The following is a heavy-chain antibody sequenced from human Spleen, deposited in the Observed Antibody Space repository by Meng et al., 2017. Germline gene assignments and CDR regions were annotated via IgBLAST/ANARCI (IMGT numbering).Heavy chain of an antibody. D-gene: IGHD3-9*01. CDR1: GFTVSHNY. CDR2: IYSGGNT. V-gene: IGHV3-66*02. CDR3: ARVLRYFDFYYGMDV. J-gene: IGHJ6*02. Sequence: GESLKISCAASGFTVSHNYMSWVRQAPGKGLEWVSVIYSGGNTYYADSVKGRFTISRDNSKNTVFLQINSLRAEDTAVYYCARVLRYFDFYYGMDVWGQGTTVTVSS.